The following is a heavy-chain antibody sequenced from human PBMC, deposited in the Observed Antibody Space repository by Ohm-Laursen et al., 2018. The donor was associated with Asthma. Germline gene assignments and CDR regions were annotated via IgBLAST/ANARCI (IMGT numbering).Heavy chain of an antibody. CDR2: ISGAGGST. Sequence: SLRLSCTASGSTFSNYAMSWVRQAPGQGLEWVSAISGAGGSTDYADSVKGRFTLSRDNSKNTLYLEMNSLRAEDTALYYCAKDRDIVASPFDYWGQGTLVTVPS. V-gene: IGHV3-23*01. CDR3: AKDRDIVASPFDY. CDR1: GSTFSNYA. J-gene: IGHJ4*02. D-gene: IGHD5-12*01.